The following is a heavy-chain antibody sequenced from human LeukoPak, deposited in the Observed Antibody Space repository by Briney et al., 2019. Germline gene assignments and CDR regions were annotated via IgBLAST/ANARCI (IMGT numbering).Heavy chain of an antibody. CDR3: AKDPMSIAAPADFDY. CDR2: ISGSGGST. V-gene: IGHV3-23*01. CDR1: GFTFSSYA. D-gene: IGHD6-6*01. Sequence: GGSLRLSCAASGFTFSSYAMSWVRQAPGKGLEWVSAISGSGGSTYYADSVKGRFTISRDNSKNTLYLQMNSLRAEDTAVYYCAKDPMSIAAPADFDYWGQGTLVTVFS. J-gene: IGHJ4*02.